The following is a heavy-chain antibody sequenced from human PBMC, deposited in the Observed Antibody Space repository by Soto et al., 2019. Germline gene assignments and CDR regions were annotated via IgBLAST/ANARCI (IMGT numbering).Heavy chain of an antibody. CDR2: ISGSGGIT. Sequence: GGSLRLSCAASGFTFSTYAMTWVRQAPGKGLEWVSGISGSGGITFYADSVRGRFTSSRDNSKNTLYLQMYSLSAEDTAVYYCVKSLHSYDSYWGQGTLVTVSS. J-gene: IGHJ4*02. CDR1: GFTFSTYA. CDR3: VKSLHSYDSY. V-gene: IGHV3-23*01. D-gene: IGHD5-18*01.